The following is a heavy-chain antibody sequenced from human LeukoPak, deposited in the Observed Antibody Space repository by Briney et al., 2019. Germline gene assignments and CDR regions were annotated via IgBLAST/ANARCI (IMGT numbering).Heavy chain of an antibody. D-gene: IGHD3-10*01. V-gene: IGHV3-21*01. CDR2: INSSSSYI. J-gene: IGHJ4*02. Sequence: GGSLRLSCAASGFTFSSYSMNWVRQAPGKGLEWVSSINSSSSYIYYADSVKGRFTISRDNAKNSLYLQMNSLRAEDTAVYYCATITMVRPFDYWGQGTLVTVSS. CDR3: ATITMVRPFDY. CDR1: GFTFSSYS.